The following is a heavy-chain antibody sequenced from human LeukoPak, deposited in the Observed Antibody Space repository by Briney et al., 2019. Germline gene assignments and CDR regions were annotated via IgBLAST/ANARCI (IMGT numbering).Heavy chain of an antibody. CDR3: ARGIAAAANYFDY. V-gene: IGHV3-48*03. CDR2: ISSSGGTI. J-gene: IGHJ4*02. CDR1: GFTFSSYE. D-gene: IGHD6-13*01. Sequence: GGSLRLSCAASGFTFSSYEMNWVRQAPGKGLEWVSYISSSGGTIYYADSVKCRFTISRDNAKNSLYLQMNSLRAEDTAVYYCARGIAAAANYFDYWGQGTLVTVSS.